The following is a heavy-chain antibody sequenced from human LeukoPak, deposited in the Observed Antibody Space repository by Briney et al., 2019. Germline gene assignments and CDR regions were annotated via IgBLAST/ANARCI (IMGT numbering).Heavy chain of an antibody. Sequence: ASVKVSCKASGYTFTSYDINWVRQAAGQGLEWMGWMNPNSGNTGYAQKFQGRVTMTRNTSISTAYMELSSLRSEDTAVYYCAGGPPPTYYYDSSGNQDYYYGMDVWGQGTTVTVSS. CDR3: AGGPPPTYYYDSSGNQDYYYGMDV. V-gene: IGHV1-8*01. CDR2: MNPNSGNT. J-gene: IGHJ6*02. CDR1: GYTFTSYD. D-gene: IGHD3-22*01.